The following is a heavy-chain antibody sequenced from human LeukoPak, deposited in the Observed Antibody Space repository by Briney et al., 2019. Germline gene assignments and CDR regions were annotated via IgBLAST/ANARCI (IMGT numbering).Heavy chain of an antibody. D-gene: IGHD5-18*01. CDR1: GYTFTSYY. CDR2: INPSGGST. V-gene: IGHV1-46*01. CDR3: ARGHLDRGYSINWFDP. J-gene: IGHJ5*02. Sequence: GASMKVSCKASGYTFTSYYMHWVRQAPGQGLEWMGIINPSGGSTSYAQKFQGRVTMTRDTSTSTVYMELSSLRSEDTAVYYCARGHLDRGYSINWFDPWGQGTLVTVSS.